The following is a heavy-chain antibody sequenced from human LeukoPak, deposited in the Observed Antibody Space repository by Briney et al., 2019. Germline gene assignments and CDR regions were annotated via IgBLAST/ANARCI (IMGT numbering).Heavy chain of an antibody. CDR3: ARVPDGYHGFSDY. J-gene: IGHJ4*02. CDR1: GGSFSGYY. CDR2: INHSGST. Sequence: SETLSLTCAVYGGSFSGYYWSWIRQPPGKGLEWIGEINHSGSTNYNPSLKSRVTISVETSKNQFSLKLSSVNAADTAVYYCARVPDGYHGFSDYWGQGTLVTVSS. V-gene: IGHV4-34*01. D-gene: IGHD5-24*01.